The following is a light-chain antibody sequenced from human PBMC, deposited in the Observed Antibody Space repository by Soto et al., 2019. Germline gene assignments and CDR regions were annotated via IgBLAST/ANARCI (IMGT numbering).Light chain of an antibody. CDR3: SSYKTSNTEV. Sequence: QSVLTQPASVSGSPGQSISISCIRTSSDVGAFNYVSWYQHHPGKAPQLIIYDVTSRPSGVSNRFSASKSGNTASLTISGLQAEDEADYYCSSYKTSNTEVFGTMTEVTVL. V-gene: IGLV2-14*03. J-gene: IGLJ1*01. CDR1: SSDVGAFNY. CDR2: DVT.